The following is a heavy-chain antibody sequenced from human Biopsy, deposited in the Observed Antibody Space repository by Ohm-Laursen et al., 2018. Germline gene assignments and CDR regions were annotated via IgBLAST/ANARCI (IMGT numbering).Heavy chain of an antibody. D-gene: IGHD1-26*01. CDR2: FAPENGRI. J-gene: IGHJ4*02. V-gene: IGHV1-24*01. CDR3: ARWETTLGRSLDS. Sequence: SCTASGFTFSNYGMHWVRQAPGQGLEWMGGFAPENGRIVYSQKFQGRVTMTEDTSTSTAYMEVWRLRSDDTAVYFCARWETTLGRSLDSWGQGTLVAVSS. CDR1: GFTFSNYG.